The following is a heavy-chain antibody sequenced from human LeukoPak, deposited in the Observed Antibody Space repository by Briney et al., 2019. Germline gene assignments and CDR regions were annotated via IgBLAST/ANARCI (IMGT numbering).Heavy chain of an antibody. J-gene: IGHJ4*02. CDR1: GFTVSSNY. Sequence: GGSLRLSCAASGFTVSSNYMIWVRQAPGKGLEWVSTISGGGASTYYADSVKGRFTISRDNSKNTLYLQMNSLRAEDTAVYYCAKVYYYDSSGYYYEYYFDYWGQGTLVTVSS. D-gene: IGHD3-22*01. CDR3: AKVYYYDSSGYYYEYYFDY. V-gene: IGHV3-23*01. CDR2: ISGGGAST.